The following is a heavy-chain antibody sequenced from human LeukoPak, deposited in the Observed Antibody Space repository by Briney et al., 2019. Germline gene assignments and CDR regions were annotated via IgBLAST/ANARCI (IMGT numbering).Heavy chain of an antibody. CDR2: IYSGGST. D-gene: IGHD5-12*01. J-gene: IGHJ2*01. CDR3: ARNPVGDAKYSWYFDL. Sequence: GGSLRLSRAASGFTVSSNYMSWVRQAPGKGLEWVSVIYSGGSTYYADSVKGRFTISRDNSKNTLYLQMNSLRAEDTAVYYCARNPVGDAKYSWYFDLWGRGTMVAVSS. V-gene: IGHV3-53*01. CDR1: GFTVSSNY.